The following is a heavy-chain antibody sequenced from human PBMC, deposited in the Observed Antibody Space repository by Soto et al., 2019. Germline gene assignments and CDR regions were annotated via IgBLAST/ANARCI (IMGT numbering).Heavy chain of an antibody. CDR2: IWYDGGNK. CDR1: GFTFGTYG. D-gene: IGHD3-22*01. J-gene: IGHJ3*01. V-gene: IGHV3-33*01. CDR3: ARGYYYDTSSYYSAFDL. Sequence: QVQLVESGGGVVQPGRSLRLSCAASGFTFGTYGMHWVRQAPGKGLEWVAVIWYDGGNKYYADSVKGRFTISRDNSKNTLYLQMNSLRAEDTAMYYCARGYYYDTSSYYSAFDLWGQGTMVTVSS.